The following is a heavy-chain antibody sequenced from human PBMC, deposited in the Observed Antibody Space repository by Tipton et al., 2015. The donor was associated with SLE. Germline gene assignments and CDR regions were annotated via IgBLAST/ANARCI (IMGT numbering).Heavy chain of an antibody. CDR2: VYYSGTS. CDR3: TSLTGNNWFDP. Sequence: TLSLTCTVSGGSITSYYWSWIRQPPGKGLEWIGFVYYSGTSGYNASLKSRITMSVDTSKNQFSLKLSSVTAADTAVYYCTSLTGNNWFDPWGQGTWSPSPQ. J-gene: IGHJ5*02. CDR1: GGSITSYY. D-gene: IGHD7-27*01. V-gene: IGHV4-59*01.